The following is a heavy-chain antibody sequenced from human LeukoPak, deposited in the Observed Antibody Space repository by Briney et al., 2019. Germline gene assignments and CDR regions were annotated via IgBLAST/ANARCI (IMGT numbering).Heavy chain of an antibody. CDR3: AKDIGYSSGWYFDY. D-gene: IGHD6-19*01. CDR2: IGSSDNII. V-gene: IGHV3-48*04. CDR1: GFTFSSYG. Sequence: PGGTLRLSCAASGFTFSSYGMSWVRQAPGKGLEWVSYIGSSDNIIDYADSVKGRFTISRDNAKNSLHLQMNSLRAEDTALYYCAKDIGYSSGWYFDYWGQGTLVTVSS. J-gene: IGHJ4*02.